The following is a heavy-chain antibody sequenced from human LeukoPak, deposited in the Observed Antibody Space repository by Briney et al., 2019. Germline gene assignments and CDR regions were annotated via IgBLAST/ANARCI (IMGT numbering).Heavy chain of an antibody. D-gene: IGHD6-6*01. Sequence: PGGSLRLSCAASGVTFSSYAIGWVRRAPGQGLEWMGRIIPILGIANYAQKFQGRVTITADKSTSTAYMELSSLRSEDTAVYYCARSLGYSSSSDFDYWGQGTLVTVSS. J-gene: IGHJ4*02. V-gene: IGHV1-69*04. CDR3: ARSLGYSSSSDFDY. CDR2: IIPILGIA. CDR1: GVTFSSYA.